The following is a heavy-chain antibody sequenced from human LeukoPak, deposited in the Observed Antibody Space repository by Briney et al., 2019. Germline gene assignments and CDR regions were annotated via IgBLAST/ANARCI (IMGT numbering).Heavy chain of an antibody. CDR1: GHTVTELS. Sequence: EASVKVSCKVSGHTVTELSMHWGRQAPGKGLEWMGGFDPEDGELIYAQKFQGRVTMTEDTSTDTAYMELSSLRSEDTAVYYCATDLATVVVVTNYWGQGTLVTVSS. D-gene: IGHD4-23*01. V-gene: IGHV1-24*01. CDR2: FDPEDGEL. J-gene: IGHJ4*02. CDR3: ATDLATVVVVTNY.